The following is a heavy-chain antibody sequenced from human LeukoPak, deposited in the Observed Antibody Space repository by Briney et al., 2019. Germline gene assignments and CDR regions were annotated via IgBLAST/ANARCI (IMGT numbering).Heavy chain of an antibody. D-gene: IGHD3-22*01. CDR1: GYSISSGYF. CDR3: ARVHYYDASDYSTSNWFDP. V-gene: IGHV4-38-2*01. J-gene: IGHJ5*02. CDR2: IHHDGIT. Sequence: SETLSLTCGISGYSISSGYFWGWIRQPPGKGLEWIGNIHHDGITYYTPSPRSRVTISVDPSKNQFSLKLTSVAAADTALYHCARVHYYDASDYSTSNWFDPWGQGTLVTVSS.